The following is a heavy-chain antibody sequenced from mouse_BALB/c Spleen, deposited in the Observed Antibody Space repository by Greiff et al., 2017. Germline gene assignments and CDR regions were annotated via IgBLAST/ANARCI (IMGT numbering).Heavy chain of an antibody. D-gene: IGHD4-1*01. CDR1: GFNIKDTY. CDR2: IDPANGNT. Sequence: EVQLQQSGAELVKPGASVKLSCTASGFNIKDTYMHWVKQRPEQGLEWIGRIDPANGNTKYDPKFQGKATITADTSSNTAYLQLSSLTSEDTAVYYCAILGRGEYYAMDYWGQGTSVTVSS. J-gene: IGHJ4*01. CDR3: AILGRGEYYAMDY. V-gene: IGHV14-3*02.